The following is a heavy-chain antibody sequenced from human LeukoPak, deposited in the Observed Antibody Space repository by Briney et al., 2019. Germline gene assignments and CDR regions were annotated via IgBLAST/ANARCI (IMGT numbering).Heavy chain of an antibody. CDR3: ARSSGGIQLWPVDY. J-gene: IGHJ4*02. CDR1: GGSISSGGYY. V-gene: IGHV4-31*03. CDR2: IYYSGST. D-gene: IGHD5-18*01. Sequence: SQTLSLTCTVSGGSISSGGYYWSWIRQHPGKGLEWIGYIYYSGSTYYNPSLKRRVTISVDTSKNQFSLKLSSVTAADTAVYYCARSSGGIQLWPVDYWGQGTLVTVSS.